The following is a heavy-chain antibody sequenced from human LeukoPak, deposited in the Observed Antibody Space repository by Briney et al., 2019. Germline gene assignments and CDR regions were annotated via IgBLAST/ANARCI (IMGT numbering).Heavy chain of an antibody. CDR2: MNPNSGNT. CDR1: GYTFTGYD. V-gene: IGHV1-8*01. D-gene: IGHD6-13*01. CDR3: ARGRIAAAFFIY. Sequence: ASVKVSCKASGYTFTGYDINWVRQATGQGLEWMGWMNPNSGNTGYAQKFQGRVTMTRNTSISTAYMELSSLRSEDTAVYYCARGRIAAAFFIYWGQGTLVTVSS. J-gene: IGHJ4*02.